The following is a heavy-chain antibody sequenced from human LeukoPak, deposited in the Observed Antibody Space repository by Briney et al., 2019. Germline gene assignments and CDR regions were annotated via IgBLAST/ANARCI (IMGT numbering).Heavy chain of an antibody. Sequence: PGGSPRLSCAISGFTFSDYYFSWIRQAPGKGLEWISYISSSGNVIYYADSVKGRFTISRDNAKNSLYLQMNSLRVEDTAVYYCARDTEDDDGSTTFDYWGQGTLVTVSS. J-gene: IGHJ4*02. D-gene: IGHD1-26*01. CDR2: ISSSGNVI. CDR1: GFTFSDYY. CDR3: ARDTEDDDGSTTFDY. V-gene: IGHV3-11*01.